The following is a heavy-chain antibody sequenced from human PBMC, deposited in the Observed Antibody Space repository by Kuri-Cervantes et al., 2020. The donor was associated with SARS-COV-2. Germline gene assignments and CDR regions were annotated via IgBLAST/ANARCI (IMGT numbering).Heavy chain of an antibody. CDR1: GGTFSSYA. Sequence: SVKVSCKASGGTFSSYAISWVRQAPGQGLEWMGGIIPIFGTANYAQKFQGRVTITADESTSTAYMELSSLRSDDTAVYYCARGLVTIFGVVNDAFDIWGQGTMVTVSS. V-gene: IGHV1-69*13. D-gene: IGHD3-3*01. CDR2: IIPIFGTA. J-gene: IGHJ3*02. CDR3: ARGLVTIFGVVNDAFDI.